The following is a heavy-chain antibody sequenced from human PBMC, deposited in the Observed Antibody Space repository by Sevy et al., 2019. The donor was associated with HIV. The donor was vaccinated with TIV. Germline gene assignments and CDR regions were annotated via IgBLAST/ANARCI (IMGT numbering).Heavy chain of an antibody. V-gene: IGHV3-30*04. D-gene: IGHD3-16*01. J-gene: IGHJ4*02. CDR1: GFTFNIFP. Sequence: GGSLRLSCAASGFTFNIFPLHWVRQAPGKGLEWVSIMSFDGKYKYYADSVRGRFTISRDNSKNTLYLQMNNLRPGDTAIYYRAVVRKSGGLDYWGQGTLVSASS. CDR3: AVVRKSGGLDY. CDR2: MSFDGKYK.